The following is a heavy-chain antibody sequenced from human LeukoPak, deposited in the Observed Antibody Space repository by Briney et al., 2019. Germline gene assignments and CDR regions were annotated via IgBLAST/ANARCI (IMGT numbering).Heavy chain of an antibody. CDR1: GGTFSSYA. CDR3: ARERGGDYGDYDPAWTYAPDAFDI. J-gene: IGHJ3*02. D-gene: IGHD4-17*01. Sequence: SVKVSCKASGGTFSSYAISWVRQAPGQGLEWMGGIIPIFGTANYAQKFQGRVTITADESTSTAYMELSSLRSEDTAVYYCARERGGDYGDYDPAWTYAPDAFDIWGQGTMVTVSS. V-gene: IGHV1-69*13. CDR2: IIPIFGTA.